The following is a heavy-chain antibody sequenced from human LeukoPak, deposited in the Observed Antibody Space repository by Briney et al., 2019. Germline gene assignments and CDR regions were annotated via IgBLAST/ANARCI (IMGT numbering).Heavy chain of an antibody. Sequence: PGGSLRLSCAASGFTFSSYGMHWVRQAPGKGLEWIGYNDRGGTNYNPSLKTRVTIPIDTSRNQFSLKVTSGTAEDTAVYYWARGTYNWNDYYVYGMGVWGKGTTVTVSS. CDR1: GFTFSSYG. CDR2: NDRGGT. D-gene: IGHD1-1*01. CDR3: ARGTYNWNDYYVYGMGV. V-gene: IGHV4-59*01. J-gene: IGHJ6*01.